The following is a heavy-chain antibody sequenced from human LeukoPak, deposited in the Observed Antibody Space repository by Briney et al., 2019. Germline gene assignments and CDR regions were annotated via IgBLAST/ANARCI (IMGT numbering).Heavy chain of an antibody. CDR1: GGSISSYY. CDR3: ASKSIAVAPSPNWFDP. D-gene: IGHD6-19*01. V-gene: IGHV4-34*01. Sequence: PSETLSLTCTVSGGSISSYYWSWARQPPGKGLEWIGEINHSGSTNYNPSLKSRVTISVDTSKNQFSLKLSSVTAADTAVYYCASKSIAVAPSPNWFDPWGQGTLVTVSS. J-gene: IGHJ5*02. CDR2: INHSGST.